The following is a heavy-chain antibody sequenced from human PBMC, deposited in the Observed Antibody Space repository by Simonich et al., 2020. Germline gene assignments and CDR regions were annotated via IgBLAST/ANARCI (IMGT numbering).Heavy chain of an antibody. Sequence: QVQLVQSGAEVKKPGASVKVSCKASGYTFTGYYMHWVRQAPGKGLGWMGLINPNRGCTNYAQKFQGRVTMTRETSISTAYMELSRLRSDDTAVYYCARSSDLLNWNDGPYYWGQGTLVTVSS. V-gene: IGHV1-2*02. CDR2: INPNRGCT. J-gene: IGHJ4*02. D-gene: IGHD1-1*01. CDR1: GYTFTGYY. CDR3: ARSSDLLNWNDGPYY.